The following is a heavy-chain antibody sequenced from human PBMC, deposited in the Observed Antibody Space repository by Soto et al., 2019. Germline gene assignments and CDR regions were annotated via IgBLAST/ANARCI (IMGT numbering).Heavy chain of an antibody. CDR2: INSDGGTT. J-gene: IGHJ4*02. V-gene: IGHV3-74*01. D-gene: IGHD1-26*01. CDR1: GFTFSNSW. CDR3: ARDRSYSTDY. Sequence: GGSLRLSCAASGFTFSNSWMHWVRQAPGKGLVWVSYINSDGGTTTYADSVKGRFTISRGNAKNTVYLQINSLRAEDTAVYYCARDRSYSTDYWGQGTLVTVSS.